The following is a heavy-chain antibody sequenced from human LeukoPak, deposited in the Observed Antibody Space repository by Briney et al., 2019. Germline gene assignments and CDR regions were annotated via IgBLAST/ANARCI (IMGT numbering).Heavy chain of an antibody. CDR1: GGTFSSYA. V-gene: IGHV1-69*06. CDR3: AREHYYGSGSYYTLIDY. CDR2: IIPIFGTA. J-gene: IGHJ4*02. D-gene: IGHD3-10*01. Sequence: GSSVKVSCKASGGTFSSYAISWVRQAPGQRLEWMGGIIPIFGTANYAQKFQGRVTITADKSTSTAYMELSSLRSEDTAVYYCAREHYYGSGSYYTLIDYWGQGTLVTVSS.